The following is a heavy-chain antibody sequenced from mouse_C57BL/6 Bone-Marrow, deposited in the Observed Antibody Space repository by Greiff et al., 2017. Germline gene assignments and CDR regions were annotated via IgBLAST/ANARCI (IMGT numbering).Heavy chain of an antibody. D-gene: IGHD2-3*01. CDR2: IWGGGST. CDR1: GFSLTSYG. CDR3: AKGGLYDGYYGGYAMDY. V-gene: IGHV2-9*01. Sequence: VKLQESGPGLVAPSQSLSITCTVSGFSLTSYGVDWVRQPPGKGLEWLGVIWGGGSTNYNSALMSRLSISKDNSKSQVFLKMNSLQTDDTAMYYCAKGGLYDGYYGGYAMDYWGQGTSVTVSS. J-gene: IGHJ4*01.